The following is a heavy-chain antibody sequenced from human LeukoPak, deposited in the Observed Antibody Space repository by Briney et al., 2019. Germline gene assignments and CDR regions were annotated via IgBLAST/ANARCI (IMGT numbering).Heavy chain of an antibody. CDR1: GFTFSSYW. V-gene: IGHV3-7*01. J-gene: IGHJ3*02. Sequence: GGSLRLSCAASGFTFSSYWMSWVRQAPGKGLEWVANIKQDGSEKYYVDSVKGRFTISRDNAKNSLYLQMNSLRAEDTAMYYCARVEPYSSSWFQGGAFDIWGQGTMVTVSS. CDR2: IKQDGSEK. CDR3: ARVEPYSSSWFQGGAFDI. D-gene: IGHD6-13*01.